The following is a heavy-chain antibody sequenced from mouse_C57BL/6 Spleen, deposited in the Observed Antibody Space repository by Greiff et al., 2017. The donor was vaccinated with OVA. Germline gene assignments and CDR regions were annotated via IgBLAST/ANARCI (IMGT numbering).Heavy chain of an antibody. CDR3: ARWCDYNEGYYFDY. Sequence: QVKLQQPGAELVMPGASVKLSCKASGYTFTSYWMHWVKQRPGQGLEWIGEIDTYDSYTKYNQTFKGKSTLTVDKSSSTAYMQLVSLASEDFAFYYIARWCDYNEGYYFDYWGQGTTLTVSS. CDR1: GYTFTSYW. J-gene: IGHJ2*01. CDR2: IDTYDSYT. D-gene: IGHD1-1*01. V-gene: IGHV1-69*01.